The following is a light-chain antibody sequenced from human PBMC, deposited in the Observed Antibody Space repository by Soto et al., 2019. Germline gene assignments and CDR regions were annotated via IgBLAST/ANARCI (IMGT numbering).Light chain of an antibody. J-gene: IGLJ1*01. Sequence: QSVLTQPRSVSGSPGQSVTISCTGTSSDVGGYNYVSWYQQHPGKAPKLIIYDVSKRPSGVPDRFSGSKSGNTASLTISGLQAEDEADYYCCSYAGSYPYVFGAGTRSPS. CDR2: DVS. V-gene: IGLV2-11*01. CDR3: CSYAGSYPYV. CDR1: SSDVGGYNY.